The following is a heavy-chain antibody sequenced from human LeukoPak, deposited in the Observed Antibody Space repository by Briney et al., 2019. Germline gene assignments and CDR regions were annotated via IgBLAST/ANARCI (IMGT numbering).Heavy chain of an antibody. CDR1: GFTFSSYA. Sequence: PGGSLRLSCAASGFTFSSYAVNWVRQAPGKGLEWVSYISSSSTIIYNADSVKGRFTISRDNAKNSLFLQMNSLRDEDTAVYYCAGSYGDYSRYWFDPWGQGTLVTVSS. CDR2: ISSSSTII. CDR3: AGSYGDYSRYWFDP. D-gene: IGHD4-17*01. V-gene: IGHV3-48*02. J-gene: IGHJ5*02.